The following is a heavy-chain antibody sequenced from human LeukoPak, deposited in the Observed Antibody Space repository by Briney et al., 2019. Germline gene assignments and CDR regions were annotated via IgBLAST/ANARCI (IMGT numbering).Heavy chain of an antibody. J-gene: IGHJ3*02. CDR3: ARVQLTGSYAFDI. CDR1: GFTFSSYS. Sequence: PGGSLRLSCAASGFTFSSYSMNWVRQAPGKGLEWVSSISSSSSYIYYADSVKGRFTISRDNAKNSLYLQMNSLRAEDTAVYYCARVQLTGSYAFDIWGQGTMVTVSS. D-gene: IGHD7-27*01. CDR2: ISSSSSYI. V-gene: IGHV3-21*01.